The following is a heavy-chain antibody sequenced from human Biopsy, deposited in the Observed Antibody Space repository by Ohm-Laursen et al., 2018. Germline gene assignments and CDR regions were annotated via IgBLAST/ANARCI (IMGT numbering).Heavy chain of an antibody. D-gene: IGHD4/OR15-4a*01. CDR3: ARGPYGDNAGAFDV. CDR2: SSHTGTT. V-gene: IGHV4-34*01. J-gene: IGHJ3*01. CDR1: GGSFSGYD. Sequence: SDTLSLTGAVDGGSFSGYDWTWIRQPPGKGLEWVGESSHTGTTIYNPSLKSRLTISVDKSKNHFSLRLTSVTAADTATYFCARGPYGDNAGAFDVWGQGTVVTVSS.